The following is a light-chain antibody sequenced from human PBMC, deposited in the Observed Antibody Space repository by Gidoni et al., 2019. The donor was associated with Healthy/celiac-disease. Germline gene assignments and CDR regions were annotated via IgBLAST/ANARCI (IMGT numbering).Light chain of an antibody. CDR1: QDISNY. CDR3: QQYDNRPYT. CDR2: DAS. J-gene: IGKJ2*01. V-gene: IGKV1-33*01. Sequence: DIQITHSPSSLSASVGDRVTITCQASQDISNYLNWYQQKPGNAHKLLIYDASNLETGFPSRFSVRGCGTDYNLTISSLKTEDISTYDCQQYDNRPYTFGQGTKLEIK.